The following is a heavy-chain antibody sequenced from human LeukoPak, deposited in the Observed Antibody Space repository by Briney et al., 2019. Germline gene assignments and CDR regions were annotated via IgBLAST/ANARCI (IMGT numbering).Heavy chain of an antibody. V-gene: IGHV3-43D*03. CDR2: TWDGGST. D-gene: IGHD1-26*01. J-gene: IGHJ4*02. Sequence: GGSLRLSCAASGFSFDDYSMHWVRQAPGKGLEWVSLTWDGGSTYYADSVKGRFTISRDNAKNSLYLQMNSLRAEDTAVYYCARGRPTSGSYYIVYWGQGTLVTVSS. CDR1: GFSFDDYS. CDR3: ARGRPTSGSYYIVY.